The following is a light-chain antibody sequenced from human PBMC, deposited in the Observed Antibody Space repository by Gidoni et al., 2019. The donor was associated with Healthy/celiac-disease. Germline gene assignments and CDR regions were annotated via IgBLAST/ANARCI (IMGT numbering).Light chain of an antibody. Sequence: IQMTQTPSTLSASVGDRVTITCRASQSISSWLAWYQQKPGKAPKLLIYKASSLESGVPSRFSGSGSGTEFTLTISSLQPDDFATYYCQQYNSYEYTFXXXTKLEIK. J-gene: IGKJ2*01. CDR2: KAS. V-gene: IGKV1-5*03. CDR3: QQYNSYEYT. CDR1: QSISSW.